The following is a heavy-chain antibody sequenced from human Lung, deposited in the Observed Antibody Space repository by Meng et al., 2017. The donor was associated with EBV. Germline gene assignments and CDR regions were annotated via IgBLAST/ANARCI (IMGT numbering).Heavy chain of an antibody. V-gene: IGHV2-5*02. J-gene: IGHJ5*01. CDR1: WFLLSTSGVG. Sequence: QIPLKQSVPPQVKPTQTLTRTCTCSWFLLSTSGVGVGWFRQPPGKALEWLALIYWGDDKRYNPALKSRVTITRGTSENQVVLTMTNMDTVDTGTYYCAHTYQLLTAFDSWGQGTLVTVSS. CDR2: IYWGDDK. CDR3: AHTYQLLTAFDS. D-gene: IGHD5-18*01.